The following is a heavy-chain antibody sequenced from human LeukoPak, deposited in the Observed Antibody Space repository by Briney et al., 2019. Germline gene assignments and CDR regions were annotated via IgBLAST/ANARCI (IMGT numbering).Heavy chain of an antibody. D-gene: IGHD3-10*01. CDR1: GFTFSSYS. V-gene: IGHV3-21*01. CDR3: ARVHYDSGSYYNDDY. CDR2: ISSSSSYI. J-gene: IGHJ4*02. Sequence: PGGSLRLSCAASGFTFSSYSMNWVREAPGKGLEWVSSISSSSSYIYYADSVKGRFTISRDNAKNSLYLQMNSLRAEDTAVYYCARVHYDSGSYYNDDYWGQGTLVTVSS.